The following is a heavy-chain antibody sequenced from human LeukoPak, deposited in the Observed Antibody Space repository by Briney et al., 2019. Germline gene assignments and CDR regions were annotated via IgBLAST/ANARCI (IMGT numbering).Heavy chain of an antibody. V-gene: IGHV4-4*07. CDR3: ARVYYGSSYDYWYFDL. CDR2: IYTSGST. D-gene: IGHD6-13*01. Sequence: SETLSLTCTVSGGSISSYYWSWIRQPAGKGLEWIGRIYTSGSTNYNPSLKSRVTMSVDTSKNQFSLKLSSVTAADTAVYYCARVYYGSSYDYWYFDLWGRGTLVTVSS. CDR1: GGSISSYY. J-gene: IGHJ2*01.